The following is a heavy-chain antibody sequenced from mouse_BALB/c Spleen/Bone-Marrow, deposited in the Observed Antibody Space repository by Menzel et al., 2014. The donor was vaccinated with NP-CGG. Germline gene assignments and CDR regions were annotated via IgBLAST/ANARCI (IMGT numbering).Heavy chain of an antibody. V-gene: IGHV1-77*01. CDR1: GFTFTDYV. CDR3: ARSRVPYFALDY. J-gene: IGHJ4*01. CDR2: IYPGSGDT. Sequence: VQGVESGPELVKPGASVKMSCTASGFTFTDYVINWVKQRTGQGLEWIGEIYPGSGDTYYNEKFKAKATLTADKSSNTVHMQLSSLTSEDSVAYFCARSRVPYFALDYWGQGTSVTVSS.